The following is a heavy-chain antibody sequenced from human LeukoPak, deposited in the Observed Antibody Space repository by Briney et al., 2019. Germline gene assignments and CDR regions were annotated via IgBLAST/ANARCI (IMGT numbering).Heavy chain of an antibody. Sequence: GGSLRLSCAASGFTFSRYGMHWVRQAPGKGLEWVTFISYDGSNKYYADSVKGRFTISRDNSKNTLYLQMNSLRAEDTAVYYCATDRDYYDSSGYYFDYWGQGTLVTVSS. D-gene: IGHD3-22*01. V-gene: IGHV3-30*03. CDR1: GFTFSRYG. CDR2: ISYDGSNK. CDR3: ATDRDYYDSSGYYFDY. J-gene: IGHJ4*02.